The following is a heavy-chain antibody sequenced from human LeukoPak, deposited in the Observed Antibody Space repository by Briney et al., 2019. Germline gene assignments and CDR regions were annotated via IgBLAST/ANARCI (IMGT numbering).Heavy chain of an antibody. V-gene: IGHV3-21*01. D-gene: IGHD3-22*01. CDR2: ISSSSSYI. Sequence: GGSLRLSCAASGFAFSSYSMNWVRQAPGRGLEWVSSISSSSSYIYYADSVKGRFTISRDNAKNSLYLQMNSLRAEDTAVYYCARDQDSYGQDYYDSSGYYRWGQGTLVTVSS. CDR1: GFAFSSYS. J-gene: IGHJ4*02. CDR3: ARDQDSYGQDYYDSSGYYR.